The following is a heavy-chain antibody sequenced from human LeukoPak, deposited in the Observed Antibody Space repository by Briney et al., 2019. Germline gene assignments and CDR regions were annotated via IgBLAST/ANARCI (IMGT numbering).Heavy chain of an antibody. J-gene: IGHJ4*02. V-gene: IGHV1-3*01. CDR1: GYTFTSYA. CDR3: ARDSIAVAGPFDY. CDR2: INAGNGNT. D-gene: IGHD6-19*01. Sequence: ASVKVSCKASGYTFTSYAMHWVRQAPGQRLEWMGWINAGNGNTKYSQKFQGRVTITRDTSASTAYMELSSLRSEDTAVYYCARDSIAVAGPFDYWGQGTLVTVSS.